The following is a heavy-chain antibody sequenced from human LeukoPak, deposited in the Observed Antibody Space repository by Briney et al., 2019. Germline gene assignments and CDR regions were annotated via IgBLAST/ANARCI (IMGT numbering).Heavy chain of an antibody. V-gene: IGHV3-21*01. J-gene: IGHJ4*02. Sequence: GGSLRLSCAASGFTFSRNSMNWGRHAPGEGLEWVSSISTSSSYIDYADSVKGRFTISRDNSKNTLYLQMNSLRAEDTAVYYCARDREYYGSGSYYDYWGQGTLVTVSS. CDR1: GFTFSRNS. CDR2: ISTSSSYI. CDR3: ARDREYYGSGSYYDY. D-gene: IGHD3-10*01.